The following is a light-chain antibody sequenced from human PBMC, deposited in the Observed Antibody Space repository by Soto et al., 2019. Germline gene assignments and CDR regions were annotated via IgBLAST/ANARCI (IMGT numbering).Light chain of an antibody. CDR1: QSVSSSH. Sequence: EIVLTQSPGTLSLSPGERATLSCRASQSVSSSHLAWYQQKPGQAPRLLISGASSRATGIPDRFTGSGSGTAFPLTISRLEPEDFAVYYCQQYGSSPRTFGQGTKVEIK. J-gene: IGKJ1*01. CDR2: GAS. CDR3: QQYGSSPRT. V-gene: IGKV3-20*01.